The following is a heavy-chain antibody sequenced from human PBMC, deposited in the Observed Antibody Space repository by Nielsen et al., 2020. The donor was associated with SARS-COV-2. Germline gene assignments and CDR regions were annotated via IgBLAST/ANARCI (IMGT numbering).Heavy chain of an antibody. V-gene: IGHV4-34*01. CDR2: INHSGST. D-gene: IGHD1-26*01. CDR3: ARTSGSYYYYYGMDV. J-gene: IGHJ6*02. Sequence: SETLSLTCAVYGGSFSGYYWSWIRQPPGKGLEWIGEINHSGSTNYNPSLKSRVTISVDTSKNQFSLNLSSVTAADTAVYYCARTSGSYYYYYGMDVWGQGTTVTVSS. CDR1: GGSFSGYY.